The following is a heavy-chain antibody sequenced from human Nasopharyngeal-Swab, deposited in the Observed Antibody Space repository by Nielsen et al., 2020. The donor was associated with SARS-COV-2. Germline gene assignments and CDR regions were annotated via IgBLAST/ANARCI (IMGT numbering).Heavy chain of an antibody. CDR2: FDPEDGET. V-gene: IGHV1-24*01. D-gene: IGHD2-15*01. Sequence: ASVQVSCKVSGYTLTELSMHWVRQAPGKGLEWMGGFDPEDGETIYAQKFQGRVTMTEDTSTDTAYMELSSLRSEDTAVYYCATGPPYCSGGSCYWFDPWGQGTLVTVSS. J-gene: IGHJ5*02. CDR3: ATGPPYCSGGSCYWFDP. CDR1: GYTLTELS.